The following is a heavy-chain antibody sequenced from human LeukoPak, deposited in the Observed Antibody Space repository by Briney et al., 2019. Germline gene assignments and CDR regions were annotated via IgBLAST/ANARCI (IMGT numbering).Heavy chain of an antibody. V-gene: IGHV3-21*01. CDR1: GFTFSSYS. CDR2: ISSSSSYI. D-gene: IGHD6-6*01. J-gene: IGHJ6*02. Sequence: GGSLRLSCAASGFTFSSYSMNWVRQAPGKGLEWVSSISSSSSYIYYADSVKGRFTISRDNAKNSLYLQMNSLRAEDTAVYYCARGRGYSSSSTDMDVWGRGTTVIVSS. CDR3: ARGRGYSSSSTDMDV.